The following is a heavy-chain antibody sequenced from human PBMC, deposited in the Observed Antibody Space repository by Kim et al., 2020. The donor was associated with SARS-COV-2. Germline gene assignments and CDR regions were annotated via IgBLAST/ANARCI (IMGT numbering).Heavy chain of an antibody. V-gene: IGHV3-74*01. J-gene: IGHJ4*02. CDR3: ARVGGGSYYFDY. D-gene: IGHD1-26*01. Sequence: YADSVKGRFTISRDTAKKTLYLQMNSLRAEDTAVYYCARVGGGSYYFDYCGQGTLVTVSS.